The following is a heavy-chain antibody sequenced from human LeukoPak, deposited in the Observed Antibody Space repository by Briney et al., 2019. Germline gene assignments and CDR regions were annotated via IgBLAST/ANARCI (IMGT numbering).Heavy chain of an antibody. CDR3: ARGSRIAAAGRWAFDI. CDR2: ISSSSSYI. D-gene: IGHD6-13*01. CDR1: GFTFSSYS. J-gene: IGHJ3*02. Sequence: GGSLRLSCAASGFTFSSYSMNWVRQAPGKGLEWVSSISSSSSYIYYADSVKGRFTISRDNAKNSLYLQMNSLRAEDTAVYYCARGSRIAAAGRWAFDIWGQGTMVTVSS. V-gene: IGHV3-21*01.